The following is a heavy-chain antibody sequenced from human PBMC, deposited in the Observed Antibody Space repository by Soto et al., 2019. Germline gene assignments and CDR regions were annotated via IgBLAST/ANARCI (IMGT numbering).Heavy chain of an antibody. Sequence: QVQLKESGPGLVKSSETLSLTCTVSGGSISGYFWSWIRQPPGKGLEWIGYISYSGSTNYNSSLKSRVTMSIDMSKNQFSLRLTSVTAADTAVYYCVRDGAATGSVYLDYWGQGTLVTVSS. CDR3: VRDGAATGSVYLDY. V-gene: IGHV4-59*01. CDR1: GGSISGYF. D-gene: IGHD6-13*01. J-gene: IGHJ4*02. CDR2: ISYSGST.